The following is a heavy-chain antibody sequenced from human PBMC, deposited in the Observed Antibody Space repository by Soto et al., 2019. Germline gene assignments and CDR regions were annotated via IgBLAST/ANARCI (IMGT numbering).Heavy chain of an antibody. V-gene: IGHV3-30-3*01. Sequence: QVQLVESGGGVVQPGRSLRLSCAASGFTFSSYTIHWVRQAPGKGLEWVALILYDGGNKYYADSVKGGFTISRDNSKNTLYLQMNSLRAEDTAVYYWARDNGYSHGHGMDVWGQGTTVTVSS. D-gene: IGHD5-18*01. J-gene: IGHJ6*02. CDR3: ARDNGYSHGHGMDV. CDR1: GFTFSSYT. CDR2: ILYDGGNK.